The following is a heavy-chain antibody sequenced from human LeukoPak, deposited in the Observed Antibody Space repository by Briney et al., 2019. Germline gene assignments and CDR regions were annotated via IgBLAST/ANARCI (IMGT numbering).Heavy chain of an antibody. J-gene: IGHJ4*02. Sequence: SETLSLTCAVSGYSISSGYYRDWIRQPPGKGLEWIGSIYHSGSTYYNPSLKSRVTISVDTSKNQFSLKLSSVTAADTAVYYCARLPYCSGGSCYSAGDYWGQGTLVTVSS. CDR2: IYHSGST. CDR3: ARLPYCSGGSCYSAGDY. CDR1: GYSISSGYY. V-gene: IGHV4-38-2*01. D-gene: IGHD2-15*01.